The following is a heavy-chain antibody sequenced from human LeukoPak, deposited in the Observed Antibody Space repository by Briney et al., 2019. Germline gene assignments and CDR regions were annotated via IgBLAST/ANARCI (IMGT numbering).Heavy chain of an antibody. CDR3: ARDHGRDGYIGAFDI. Sequence: VASVKVSCKASGYTFTGHYMHWVRQAPGQGLEWMGWINPNSGVTNYAQKFQGRVTMTRDTSISTAYMEVSRLRSDDTAVYYCARDHGRDGYIGAFDIWGQGTMVTVSS. V-gene: IGHV1-2*02. D-gene: IGHD5-24*01. CDR2: INPNSGVT. CDR1: GYTFTGHY. J-gene: IGHJ3*02.